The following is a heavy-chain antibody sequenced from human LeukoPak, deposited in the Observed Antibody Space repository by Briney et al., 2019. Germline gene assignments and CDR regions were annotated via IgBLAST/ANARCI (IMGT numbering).Heavy chain of an antibody. J-gene: IGHJ6*02. V-gene: IGHV4-30-4*02. CDR1: GGSISSGDYY. CDR3: ASLGGSGYYYYYYYGMDV. Sequence: PSDTLSLTCTVSGGSISSGDYYWSWIRQPPGKGLEWIGYIYYSGSSYYNPSLKSRVTISVDTSKNQFSLKLSSVTAADTAVYYCASLGGSGYYYYYYYGMDVWGQGTTVTISS. CDR2: IYYSGSS. D-gene: IGHD3-22*01.